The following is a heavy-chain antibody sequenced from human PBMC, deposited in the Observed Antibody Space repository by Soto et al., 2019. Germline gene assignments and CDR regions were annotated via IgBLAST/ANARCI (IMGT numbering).Heavy chain of an antibody. CDR1: GLTFSSYG. J-gene: IGHJ4*02. Sequence: QVQLVESGGGVVQPGRSLRLSCEASGLTFSSYGMHWVRQAPGKGLECVAIIPYDGSYKYYADSVKGRFTISRENSKNTLYLQMDSLRAEDTAVYYWATLNYGGEECWGQGTLVTVSS. V-gene: IGHV3-30*03. CDR2: IPYDGSYK. D-gene: IGHD4-17*01. CDR3: ATLNYGGEEC.